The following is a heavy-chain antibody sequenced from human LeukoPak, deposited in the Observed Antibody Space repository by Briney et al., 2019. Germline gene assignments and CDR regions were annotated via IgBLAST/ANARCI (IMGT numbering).Heavy chain of an antibody. J-gene: IGHJ4*02. CDR3: ARLIRSDVDC. CDR2: IYYSGST. D-gene: IGHD3-3*01. V-gene: IGHV4-39*02. CDR1: GGSISSSSYS. Sequence: SETLSLTCTVSGGSISSSSYSWAWIRQPPGKGLEWIGNIYYSGSTFYNASLKSRVTMSVDTSKNHFSLKLTSVTAADTAVYYCARLIRSDVDCWGQGTLVIVSS.